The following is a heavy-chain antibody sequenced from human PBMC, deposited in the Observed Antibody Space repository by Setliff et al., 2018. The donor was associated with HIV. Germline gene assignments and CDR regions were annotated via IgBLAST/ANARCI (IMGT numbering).Heavy chain of an antibody. CDR1: GGTFSSFA. J-gene: IGHJ4*02. Sequence: ASVKVSCKASGGTFSSFAISWVRQAPGQGLEWLGGIIPILEKTNYAQKFQGRVTITADTSTSTAYMELSSLTSEDTAVYYCARGYNWNYVLAYWGQGTLVTGSS. V-gene: IGHV1-69*10. CDR2: IIPILEKT. CDR3: ARGYNWNYVLAY. D-gene: IGHD1-7*01.